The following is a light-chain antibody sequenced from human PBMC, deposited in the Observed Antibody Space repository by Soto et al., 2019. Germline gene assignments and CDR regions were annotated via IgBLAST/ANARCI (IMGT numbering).Light chain of an antibody. V-gene: IGKV3-15*01. CDR3: QQYNTWPQWP. CDR1: QSVSNN. Sequence: ILMTQSPATLSVSPGERATLSCRASQSVSNNLAWYQQKPGQAPRLLIYDASTRATGIPARFSGSGSGKELTLIIRGLEAEDLAVYYCQQYNTWPQWPFGRGTKVEIK. J-gene: IGKJ1*01. CDR2: DAS.